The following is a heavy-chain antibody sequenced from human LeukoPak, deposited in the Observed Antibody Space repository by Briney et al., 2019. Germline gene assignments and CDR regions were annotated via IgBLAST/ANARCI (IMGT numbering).Heavy chain of an antibody. V-gene: IGHV3-30*02. J-gene: IGHJ6*03. D-gene: IGHD3-22*01. CDR1: GFTFSSYG. CDR2: IRYDGSNK. Sequence: GGSLRLSCAASGFTFSSYGMHWVRQAPGKGLEWVAFIRYDGSNKYYADSVKGRFTISRDNSKNTLYLQMNSLRAEDTAVYYCAKDLPYDSTSYYYYMDVWGKGTTVTVSS. CDR3: AKDLPYDSTSYYYYMDV.